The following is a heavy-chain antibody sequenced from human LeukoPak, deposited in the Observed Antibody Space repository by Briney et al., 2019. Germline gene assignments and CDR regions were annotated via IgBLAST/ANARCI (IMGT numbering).Heavy chain of an antibody. Sequence: GPSLRLAHAVSGSTLSAYSVDCASHEPGNWWEWVSYISSSSTTIAYSDSVKGRFTISRDNAKNSLYLQMNSVRAEDTAVYYCARGYSYGRPHFDSWGQGTLVTVSS. CDR2: ISSSSTTI. CDR1: GSTLSAYS. J-gene: IGHJ4*02. V-gene: IGHV3-48*01. CDR3: ARGYSYGRPHFDS. D-gene: IGHD5-18*01.